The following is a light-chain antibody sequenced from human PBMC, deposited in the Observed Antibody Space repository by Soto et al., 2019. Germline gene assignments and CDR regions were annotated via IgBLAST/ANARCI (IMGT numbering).Light chain of an antibody. CDR3: SSYAGSSNV. V-gene: IGLV2-8*02. CDR2: EVN. CDR1: SSDVGGYNY. Sequence: QSVRTHPASASRSPGQSVAISCTGTSSDVGGYNYVSWYQQHPGKAPKLMIYEVNKRPSGVPDRFSGSKSGNTASLTVSGLQAEDEADYYCSSYAGSSNVFGTGTKVTVL. J-gene: IGLJ1*01.